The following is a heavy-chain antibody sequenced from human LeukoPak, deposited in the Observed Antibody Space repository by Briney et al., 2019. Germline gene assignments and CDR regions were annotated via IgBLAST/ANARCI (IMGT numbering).Heavy chain of an antibody. V-gene: IGHV3-48*01. CDR1: GFTFSSYS. CDR2: ISSSSSTI. J-gene: IGHJ4*02. CDR3: ARRGMGYDFWSGYSTTHHIFDY. Sequence: GGSLRLSCAASGFTFSSYSMNWVRQAPGKGLEWVSYISSSSSTIYYADSVKGRFTISRDNAKNSLYLQMNSLRAEDTAVYYCARRGMGYDFWSGYSTTHHIFDYWGQGTLVTVSS. D-gene: IGHD3-3*01.